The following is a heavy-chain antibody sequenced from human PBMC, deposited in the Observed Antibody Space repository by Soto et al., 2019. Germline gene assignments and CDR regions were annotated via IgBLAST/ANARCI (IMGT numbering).Heavy chain of an antibody. CDR2: IKQDGSEK. V-gene: IGHV3-7*01. Sequence: GGSQRLSSTASGFNFGSYWMSWVRQAPGKGLEWVANIKQDGSEKYYVDSVKGRFTISRDNAKNSLYLQMNSLRAEDTAVYYCVRDEYSGSNKPYYYYYYMDVWGKGTTVTVSS. D-gene: IGHD5-12*01. CDR3: VRDEYSGSNKPYYYYYYMDV. J-gene: IGHJ6*03. CDR1: GFNFGSYW.